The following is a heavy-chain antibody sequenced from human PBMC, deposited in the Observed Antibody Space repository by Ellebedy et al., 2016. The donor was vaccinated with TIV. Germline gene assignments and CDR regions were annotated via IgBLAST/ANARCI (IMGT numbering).Heavy chain of an antibody. CDR2: ISGCDGST. Sequence: GESLKISCAASGFIFSSYAMSWVRQAPGKGLEWVSAISGCDGSTYYADSVKGRFPISRDNSKNTVYVQMNSLRAEDTAVYYGSSYVDTAMVFDYWGQGTLVTVSS. CDR3: SSYVDTAMVFDY. J-gene: IGHJ4*02. D-gene: IGHD5-18*01. CDR1: GFIFSSYA. V-gene: IGHV3-23*01.